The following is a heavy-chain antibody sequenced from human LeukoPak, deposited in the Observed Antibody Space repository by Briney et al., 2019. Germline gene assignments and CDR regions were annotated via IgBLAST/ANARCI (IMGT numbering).Heavy chain of an antibody. Sequence: GRSLRLSCAVSGITFGSYGMSWVRQAPGQGLEWVSSISDRGGSTYYADSVKGRFTISRDNSKNTLYLQMNSLRAEDTAIYYCAKVGSSDYYGGNDYWGQGTLVTVSS. J-gene: IGHJ4*02. CDR2: ISDRGGST. V-gene: IGHV3-23*01. D-gene: IGHD3-22*01. CDR1: GITFGSYG. CDR3: AKVGSSDYYGGNDY.